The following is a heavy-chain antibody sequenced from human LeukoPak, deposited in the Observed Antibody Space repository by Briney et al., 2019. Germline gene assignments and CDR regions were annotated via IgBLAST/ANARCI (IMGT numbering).Heavy chain of an antibody. CDR2: IYWDDDR. CDR3: AHRKNYYDSSVFDY. CDR1: GFSLNTRGVG. Sequence: GPTLVNPTQTLTLTCTFSGFSLNTRGVGVGWIRQPPGRALEWLALIYWDDDRRYSPSLKSRLTITKDTSKNEVVLTMTNMDPVDTATYYCAHRKNYYDSSVFDYWGQGTLVTVSS. J-gene: IGHJ4*02. D-gene: IGHD3-22*01. V-gene: IGHV2-5*02.